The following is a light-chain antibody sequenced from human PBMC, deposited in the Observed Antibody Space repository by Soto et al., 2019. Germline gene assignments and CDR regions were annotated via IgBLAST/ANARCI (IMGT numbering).Light chain of an antibody. Sequence: NQITQSPFTLSASVRERVTITSRASQSISSWLAWYQQKPGKAPKLLIYDASSLESGVPSRFSGSGSGTESTLTISSLQPDDFATYYCQQYNSYSPAFGQGTKVDIK. V-gene: IGKV1-5*01. CDR1: QSISSW. CDR3: QQYNSYSPA. CDR2: DAS. J-gene: IGKJ1*01.